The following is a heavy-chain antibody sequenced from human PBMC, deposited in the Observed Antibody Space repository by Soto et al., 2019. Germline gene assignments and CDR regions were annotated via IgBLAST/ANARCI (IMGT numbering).Heavy chain of an antibody. D-gene: IGHD1-1*01. CDR2: ISGSGGST. V-gene: IGHV3-23*01. CDR1: GFTFSSYA. J-gene: IGHJ6*02. CDR3: GKDRETGTTGRYYYCYYGMDV. Sequence: GGSLRLSCAASGFTFSSYAMSWVRQAPGKGLEWVSAISGSGGSTYYADSVKGRFTISRDNSKNTLYLQMNSLRAEDTAVYYCGKDRETGTTGRYYYCYYGMDVWGQGTTVTVSS.